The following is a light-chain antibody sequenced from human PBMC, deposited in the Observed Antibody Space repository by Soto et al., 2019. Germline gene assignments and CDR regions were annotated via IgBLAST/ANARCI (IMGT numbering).Light chain of an antibody. CDR2: DVR. CDR1: SSDVGGYNY. Sequence: QSALTQPDSVSGSPGQSITISCTGTSSDVGGYNYVSWYQQHPGKAPKLMIDDVRNRPSGVSNRFSGSKSVNTASLTISGLQAEDEADYYCSSYTTVSPYVFGTGTKVTVL. V-gene: IGLV2-14*01. J-gene: IGLJ1*01. CDR3: SSYTTVSPYV.